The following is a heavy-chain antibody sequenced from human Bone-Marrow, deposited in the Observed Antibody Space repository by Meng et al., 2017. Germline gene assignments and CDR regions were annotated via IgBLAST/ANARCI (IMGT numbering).Heavy chain of an antibody. J-gene: IGHJ4*02. Sequence: QVQLQESGPGLVKPAETLSLTCTVSGGSISTYYRSWIRQSPEKGLEWMGYINYSGRTNYIPSLRSRANISVDPSKNQFSLNLRSVTAADTAVYYCARGPSHGGSYSDYWGQGTLVTVSS. CDR2: INYSGRT. CDR1: GGSISTYY. D-gene: IGHD2-21*02. CDR3: ARGPSHGGSYSDY. V-gene: IGHV4-59*01.